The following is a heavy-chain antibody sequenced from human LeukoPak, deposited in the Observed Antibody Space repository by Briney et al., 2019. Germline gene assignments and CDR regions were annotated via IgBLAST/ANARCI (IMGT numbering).Heavy chain of an antibody. CDR3: ARDSRVQLWLRGPEVYFDY. CDR2: IIPILGIA. Sequence: SVKVSCKASGGTFSSYAISWVRQAPGQGLEWMGRIIPILGIANYAQRFQGRVTITADKSTSTAYMELSSLRSEDTAVYYCARDSRVQLWLRGPEVYFDYWGQGTLVTVSS. V-gene: IGHV1-69*04. CDR1: GGTFSSYA. J-gene: IGHJ4*02. D-gene: IGHD5-18*01.